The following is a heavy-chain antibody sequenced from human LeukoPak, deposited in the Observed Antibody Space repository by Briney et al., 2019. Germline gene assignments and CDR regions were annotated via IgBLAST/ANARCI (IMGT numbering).Heavy chain of an antibody. J-gene: IGHJ6*02. CDR1: GFTFSSYG. V-gene: IGHV3-30*18. Sequence: GGSLRLSCAASGFTFSSYGMHWVRQAPGKGLEWVAVISYDGSNKYYADSVKGRFTISRDNSKNTLYLQMNSLRAEDTAVYYCAKDRVAGISYYGMDVWGQGTTVTVSS. CDR3: AKDRVAGISYYGMDV. D-gene: IGHD6-19*01. CDR2: ISYDGSNK.